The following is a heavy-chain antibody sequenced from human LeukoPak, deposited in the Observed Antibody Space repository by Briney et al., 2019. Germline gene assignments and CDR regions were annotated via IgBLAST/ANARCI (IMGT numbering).Heavy chain of an antibody. D-gene: IGHD2-2*01. V-gene: IGHV3-74*01. CDR3: ARDRCSSTSCFYDY. CDR2: INSDGSST. Sequence: PGGSLRLSCAASGFTFSSYWMHWVRQVPGKGLVWVSRINSDGSSTSYADSVKGRFTISRDNAKNSLYLQMNSLRVEDTAVYYCARDRCSSTSCFYDYWGQGTLVTVSS. CDR1: GFTFSSYW. J-gene: IGHJ4*02.